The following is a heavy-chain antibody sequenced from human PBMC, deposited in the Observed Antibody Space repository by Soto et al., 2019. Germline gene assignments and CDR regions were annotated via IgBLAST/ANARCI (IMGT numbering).Heavy chain of an antibody. D-gene: IGHD3-22*01. Sequence: QVHLQESGPGLVKPSETLSLTCRVSGGSISNDYWTWIRQPPGKGLEWIGYIYKGGSINYNPSLKSRVTLAVHTSNNQFSLKLSSVTAADTAVYYCARAYYDRSGYAVDPWGQGTLVTVSS. J-gene: IGHJ5*02. CDR2: IYKGGSI. V-gene: IGHV4-4*09. CDR1: GGSISNDY. CDR3: ARAYYDRSGYAVDP.